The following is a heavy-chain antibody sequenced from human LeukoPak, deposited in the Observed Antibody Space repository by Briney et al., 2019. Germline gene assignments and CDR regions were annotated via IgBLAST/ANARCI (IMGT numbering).Heavy chain of an antibody. J-gene: IGHJ4*02. CDR2: FDPEDGET. V-gene: IGHV1-24*01. CDR3: ATPNLTGYKKYYFDY. Sequence: ASVKVSCKVSGYTLTELSMHWVRQAPGKGLEWMGGFDPEDGETIYAQKFQGRVTMTEDTSTDTAYMELSSLRSEDTAVYYCATPNLTGYKKYYFDYWGQGTLVTVSS. D-gene: IGHD3-9*01. CDR1: GYTLTELS.